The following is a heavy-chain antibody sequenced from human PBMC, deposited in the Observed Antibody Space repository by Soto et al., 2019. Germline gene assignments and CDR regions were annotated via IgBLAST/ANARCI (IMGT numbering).Heavy chain of an antibody. V-gene: IGHV1-18*01. CDR1: GYTFTSYG. J-gene: IGHJ6*02. CDR2: ISAYNGNT. CDR3: ARDALFQYRSGWYFYYGMDV. D-gene: IGHD6-19*01. Sequence: QVQLVQSGAEVKKPGASVKVSCKASGYTFTSYGISWVRQAPGQGLEWMGWISAYNGNTNYAQKLQGRVTMTTDTSTSTAYMELRSLRSDDTAVYYCARDALFQYRSGWYFYYGMDVWGQGTTVTVSS.